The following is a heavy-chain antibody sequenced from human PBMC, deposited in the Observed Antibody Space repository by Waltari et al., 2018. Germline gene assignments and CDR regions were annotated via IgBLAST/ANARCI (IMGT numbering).Heavy chain of an antibody. CDR3: ATYLGASLGTAAFDV. CDR1: GGSITSTRNY. J-gene: IGHJ3*01. V-gene: IGHV4-39*01. CDR2: MSYNGAT. Sequence: QLQLQESGPGLVKPSETLSLTCSVSGGSITSTRNYWGWIRQPPGQGLEWIGTMSYNGATYSSPSLKSRVTISRDTSKNQLSLKLGSVTAADTAVYYCATYLGASLGTAAFDVWGQGTMVTVSS. D-gene: IGHD1-1*01.